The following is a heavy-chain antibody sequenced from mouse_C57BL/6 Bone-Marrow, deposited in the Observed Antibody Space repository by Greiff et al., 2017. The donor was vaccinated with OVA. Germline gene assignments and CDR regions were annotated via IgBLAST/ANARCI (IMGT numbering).Heavy chain of an antibody. D-gene: IGHD3-1*01. CDR3: TPRRNYLDY. Sequence: EVQLMESGAEFVRPGASVKLSCTASGFTFKDDSMSWVKQRPEQGLEWIGWIDPENGDTEYASKFQGKVTISADTSSNTLYLQLSSLTTEDTAVYYCTPRRNYLDYWGQGTTLTVSS. CDR1: GFTFKDDS. CDR2: IDPENGDT. V-gene: IGHV14-4*01. J-gene: IGHJ2*01.